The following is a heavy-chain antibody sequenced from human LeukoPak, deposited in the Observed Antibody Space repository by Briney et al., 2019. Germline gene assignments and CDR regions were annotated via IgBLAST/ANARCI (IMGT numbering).Heavy chain of an antibody. V-gene: IGHV3-23*01. CDR1: GFTFSSYA. Sequence: GSLRLSCAASGFTFSSYAMSWVRQAPGKGLEWVSAISGSGGSTYYADSVKGRFTISRDNSKNTLYLQMNSLRAEDTAVYYCAKDSSSIRGYSYGYRDYWGQGTLVTVSS. D-gene: IGHD5-18*01. J-gene: IGHJ4*02. CDR2: ISGSGGST. CDR3: AKDSSSIRGYSYGYRDY.